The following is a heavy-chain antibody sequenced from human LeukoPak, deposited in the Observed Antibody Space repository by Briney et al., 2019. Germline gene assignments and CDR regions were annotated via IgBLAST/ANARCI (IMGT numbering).Heavy chain of an antibody. CDR3: AKDSIELLWFGELLGYFDY. Sequence: GGSLRLSCAASGFTFSSYAMSWVRQAPGKGLEWVPAISGSGGSTYYADSVKGRFTISRDNSKNTLYLQMNSLRAEDTAVYYCAKDSIELLWFGELLGYFDYWGQGTLVTVSS. J-gene: IGHJ4*02. V-gene: IGHV3-23*01. CDR2: ISGSGGST. D-gene: IGHD3-10*01. CDR1: GFTFSSYA.